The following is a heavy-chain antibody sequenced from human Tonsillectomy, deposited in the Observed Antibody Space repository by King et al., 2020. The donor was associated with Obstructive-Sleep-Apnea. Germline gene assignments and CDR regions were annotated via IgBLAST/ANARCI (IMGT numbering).Heavy chain of an antibody. CDR2: IRYDGSNK. D-gene: IGHD6-13*01. J-gene: IGHJ4*02. Sequence: VQLVESGGGVVQPGRSLRLSCAASGFTFSRYGMHWVRQAPGKGLEWMAFIRYDGSNKYYADSVKGRFTISRDNSKNTMYLQMNSLRAEDTAVYYCAKVDPGDIAPPGPFFDYWGQGTLVTVSS. V-gene: IGHV3-30*02. CDR1: GFTFSRYG. CDR3: AKVDPGDIAPPGPFFDY.